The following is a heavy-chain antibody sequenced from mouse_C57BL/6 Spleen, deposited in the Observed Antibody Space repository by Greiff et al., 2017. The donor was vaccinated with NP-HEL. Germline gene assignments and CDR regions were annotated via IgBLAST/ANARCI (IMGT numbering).Heavy chain of an antibody. Sequence: VQLQQSGAELVKPGASVKLSCKASGYTFTKYTIHWVKQRSGQGLEWIGWFYPGSGSIKYNEKFKDKATLTADKSSSTVYMELSRLTSEDSAVYFCARHEGWLLEGVYAMDYWGQGTSVTVSS. CDR3: ARHEGWLLEGVYAMDY. V-gene: IGHV1-62-2*01. CDR1: GYTFTKYT. D-gene: IGHD2-3*01. J-gene: IGHJ4*01. CDR2: FYPGSGSI.